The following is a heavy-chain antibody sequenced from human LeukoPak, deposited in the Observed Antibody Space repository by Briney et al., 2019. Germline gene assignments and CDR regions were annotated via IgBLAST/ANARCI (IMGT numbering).Heavy chain of an antibody. CDR1: GGSFSGYY. V-gene: IGHV4-34*01. J-gene: IGHJ4*02. CDR3: ARDAYCSGGSCYWGVFDY. Sequence: SETLSLTCAVYGGSFSGYYWSWIRQPPGKGLEWIGEINHSGSTNYNPSLKSRVTMSVDTSKNQFSLKLSSVTAADTAVYYCARDAYCSGGSCYWGVFDYWGQGTLVTVSS. D-gene: IGHD2-15*01. CDR2: INHSGST.